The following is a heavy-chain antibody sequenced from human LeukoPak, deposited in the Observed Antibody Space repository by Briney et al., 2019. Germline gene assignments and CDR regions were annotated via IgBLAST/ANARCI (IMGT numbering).Heavy chain of an antibody. CDR1: GFTFSSYA. CDR3: AKDEGRWELLYYFDY. V-gene: IGHV3-23*01. Sequence: GGSLRLSCAASGFTFSSYAMSWVRQAPGKGLEWVSAISGSGGSTYYADSVKGRFTISRDNSKNTLYLQMNSLRAEDTAVYYCAKDEGRWELLYYFDYWGQGTLVTVSS. D-gene: IGHD1-26*01. J-gene: IGHJ4*02. CDR2: ISGSGGST.